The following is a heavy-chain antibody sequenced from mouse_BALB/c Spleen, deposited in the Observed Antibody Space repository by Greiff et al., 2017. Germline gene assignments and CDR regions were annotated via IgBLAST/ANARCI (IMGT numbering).Heavy chain of an antibody. D-gene: IGHD1-1*01. J-gene: IGHJ4*01. V-gene: IGHV1S135*01. CDR1: GYAFTSYN. CDR3: ARSEKHYDGRRGDAMDY. Sequence: LQESGPELVKPGASVKVSCKASGYAFTSYNMYWVKQSHGKSLEWIGYIDPYNGGTSYNQKFKGKATLTVDKSSSTAYMHLNSLTSEDSAVYYCARSEKHYDGRRGDAMDYWGQGTSVTVSS. CDR2: IDPYNGGT.